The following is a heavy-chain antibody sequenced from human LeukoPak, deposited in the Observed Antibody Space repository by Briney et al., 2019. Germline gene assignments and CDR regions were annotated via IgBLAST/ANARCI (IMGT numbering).Heavy chain of an antibody. CDR2: ISGSRVST. Sequence: GGSLRLSCAASGFTFSSYGMSWVRQAPGKGLEWVSAISGSRVSTYYADSVKGRFTISRDNSRNMLYLQMNSLRAEDTAVYYCATRFDRSPFYFDYWGQGTLVTVSS. J-gene: IGHJ4*02. CDR3: ATRFDRSPFYFDY. CDR1: GFTFSSYG. V-gene: IGHV3-23*01. D-gene: IGHD3-22*01.